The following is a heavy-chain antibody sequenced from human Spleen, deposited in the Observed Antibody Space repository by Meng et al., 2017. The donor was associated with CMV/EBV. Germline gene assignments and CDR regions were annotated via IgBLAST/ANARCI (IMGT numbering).Heavy chain of an antibody. V-gene: IGHV3-23*01. Sequence: GGSLRLSCAASGFTFRRYAMCWVRQAPGKGLEWVSGISGSGASTYYADPVKGRFTISRDNSKNTLYVQMNSLRAEDTAVYYCAKGETYTSGWYGSEDYWGQGTLVTVSS. D-gene: IGHD6-13*01. CDR3: AKGETYTSGWYGSEDY. CDR1: GFTFRRYA. CDR2: ISGSGAST. J-gene: IGHJ4*02.